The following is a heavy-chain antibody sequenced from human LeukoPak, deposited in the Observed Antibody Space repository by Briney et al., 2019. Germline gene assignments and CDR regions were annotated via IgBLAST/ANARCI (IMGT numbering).Heavy chain of an antibody. J-gene: IGHJ4*02. CDR3: ARKDDYGDYLNFGY. V-gene: IGHV4-38-2*01. D-gene: IGHD4-17*01. CDR1: GYSISSGYY. CDR2: IYHSGST. Sequence: SETLSLTCAVSGYSISSGYYWGWIRQPPGKGLEWIGSIYHSGSTYYNPSLKSRVTISVDTSKNQFSLKLSSVTAADTAVYYCARKDDYGDYLNFGYWGQGTLVTVSS.